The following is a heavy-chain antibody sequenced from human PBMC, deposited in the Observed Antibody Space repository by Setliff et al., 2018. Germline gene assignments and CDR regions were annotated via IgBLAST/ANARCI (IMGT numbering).Heavy chain of an antibody. CDR2: IYPGDSDT. Sequence: GESLKISCKGSGYSFSIYWIGWVRQMPGKGLEWMGIIYPGDSDTIYRPSFRGQVTISADKSISTAYLQWSSLKASDTAMYYCARRAGDAFDIWGQGTMVTVS. CDR1: GYSFSIYW. J-gene: IGHJ3*02. CDR3: ARRAGDAFDI. V-gene: IGHV5-51*01.